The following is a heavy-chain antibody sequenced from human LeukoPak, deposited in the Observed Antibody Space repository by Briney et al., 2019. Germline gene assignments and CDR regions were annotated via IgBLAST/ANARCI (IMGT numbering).Heavy chain of an antibody. Sequence: GGSLRLSCAASGFSFSNYAVSWVRQAPGKRLEWVSAIGGDGGTTYYADSVKGRFTIARDNSKNTLYLQMNSLRAEDTAIYYCARARCSSTSCSPLDVWGQGTTVTVSS. J-gene: IGHJ6*02. CDR1: GFSFSNYA. V-gene: IGHV3-23*01. CDR3: ARARCSSTSCSPLDV. D-gene: IGHD2-2*01. CDR2: IGGDGGTT.